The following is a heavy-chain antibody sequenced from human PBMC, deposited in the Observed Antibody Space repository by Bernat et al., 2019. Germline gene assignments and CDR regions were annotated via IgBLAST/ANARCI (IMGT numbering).Heavy chain of an antibody. CDR1: GFTFSSYS. CDR2: ISSSSSYI. J-gene: IGHJ4*02. D-gene: IGHD6-19*01. Sequence: EVQLVESGGGLVKPGGSLRLSCAASGFTFSSYSMNWVRQAPGKGLEWVSSISSSSSYIYYATSVKGRFTITRDNAKNSLYLQMTSLRAEDTAVYYCARAGHPGYSSGWADYWGQGTLVTVSS. V-gene: IGHV3-21*01. CDR3: ARAGHPGYSSGWADY.